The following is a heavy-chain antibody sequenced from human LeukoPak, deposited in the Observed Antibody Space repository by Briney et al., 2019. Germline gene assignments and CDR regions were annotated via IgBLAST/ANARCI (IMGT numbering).Heavy chain of an antibody. CDR3: ARDFLLEGGDY. CDR1: GGSISSSSYY. D-gene: IGHD1-26*01. Sequence: SETLSLTCTVSGGSISSSSYYWGWIRQPPGKGLEWIGSIYYSGSTYYNPSLKSRVTISVDTSKNQFSLKLSSVTAADTAVYYCARDFLLEGGDYWGQGTLVTVSS. J-gene: IGHJ4*02. V-gene: IGHV4-39*07. CDR2: IYYSGST.